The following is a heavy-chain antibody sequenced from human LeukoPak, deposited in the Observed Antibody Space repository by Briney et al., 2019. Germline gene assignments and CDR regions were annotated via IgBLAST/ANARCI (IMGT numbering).Heavy chain of an antibody. D-gene: IGHD4-23*01. CDR1: GGSISSYY. J-gene: IGHJ6*02. CDR2: IYTSGST. CDR3: ARDLTVVTNYYYGMDV. Sequence: SETLSLTCTVSGGSISSYYWSWIRQPAGKGLEWIGRIYTSGSTNYNPSLKSRVTMSVDTSKNQFYLKLSSVTAADTAVYYCARDLTVVTNYYYGMDVWGQGTTVTVSS. V-gene: IGHV4-4*07.